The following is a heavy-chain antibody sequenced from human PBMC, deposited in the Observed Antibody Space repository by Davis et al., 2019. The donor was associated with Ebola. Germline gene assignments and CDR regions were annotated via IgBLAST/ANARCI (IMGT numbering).Heavy chain of an antibody. CDR2: ISGSGGST. CDR3: STRWGVEHYYYYYGMDV. J-gene: IGHJ6*02. V-gene: IGHV3-23*01. D-gene: IGHD6-13*01. Sequence: GGSLRPSCAASGFTFSSYAMSWVPQAPGKGLEWISAISGSGGSTYYADSVKGRFTISRDNSKNTLYLQMNSLRAEDTAVYYCSTRWGVEHYYYYYGMDVWGQGTTVTVSS. CDR1: GFTFSSYA.